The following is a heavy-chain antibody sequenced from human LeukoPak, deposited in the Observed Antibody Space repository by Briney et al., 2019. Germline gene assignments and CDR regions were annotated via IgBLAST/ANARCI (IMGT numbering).Heavy chain of an antibody. V-gene: IGHV3-49*04. J-gene: IGHJ4*02. D-gene: IGHD4-23*01. CDR3: TRGGYGGGSFDY. CDR2: VRVKGYGATT. CDR1: GFTFGDYA. Sequence: GGSLRLSCTASGFTFGDYAMSWVRQAPGKGLEWVGFVRVKGYGATTEYAVSVKGRFIISRDDSKSIAYLQMNSLKTDDTGVYYCTRGGYGGGSFDYWGQGTLVTVSS.